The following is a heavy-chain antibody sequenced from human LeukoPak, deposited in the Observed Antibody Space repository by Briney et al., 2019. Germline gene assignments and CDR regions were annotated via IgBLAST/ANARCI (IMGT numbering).Heavy chain of an antibody. CDR2: IRYDGSNK. J-gene: IGHJ4*02. V-gene: IGHV3-30*02. Sequence: GGSLRLSCAASGFTFSAYGMHWVRQAPGKGLEWVAFIRYDGSNKYYADSVKGRFTISRDNSKNTLYLQMNSLRAGDTAVYYCAKDRHYGSGSYFTFDYWGQGTLVTVSS. D-gene: IGHD3-10*01. CDR3: AKDRHYGSGSYFTFDY. CDR1: GFTFSAYG.